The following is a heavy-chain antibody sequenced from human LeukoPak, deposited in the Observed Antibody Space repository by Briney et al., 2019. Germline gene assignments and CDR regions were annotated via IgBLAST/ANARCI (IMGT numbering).Heavy chain of an antibody. CDR3: ARVAYYYDSSDYYSLAFDI. CDR1: GFTFSSYW. CDR2: INNDGSST. V-gene: IGHV3-74*01. Sequence: TGGSLRLSCAASGFTFSSYWMHWVRQAPGKGLVWVSHINNDGSSTTYADSVKGRFTISRDNAKNTLYLQMNSLRDEDTAVYYCARVAYYYDSSDYYSLAFDIWGQGTMVTVSS. J-gene: IGHJ3*02. D-gene: IGHD3-22*01.